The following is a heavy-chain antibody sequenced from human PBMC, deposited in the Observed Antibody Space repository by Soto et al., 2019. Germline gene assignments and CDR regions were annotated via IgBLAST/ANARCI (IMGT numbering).Heavy chain of an antibody. V-gene: IGHV3-23*01. CDR3: ARHYYDMNYYGMDV. J-gene: IGHJ6*02. CDR2: ISGSGGST. CDR1: GFTFSSYA. D-gene: IGHD3-22*01. Sequence: PGGSLRLSCAASGFTFSSYAMSWVRQAPGKGLEWVSAISGSGGSTYYADSVKGRFTISRDNSKNTLYLQMNSLRAEDTAVYYCARHYYDMNYYGMDVWGQGTTVTVSS.